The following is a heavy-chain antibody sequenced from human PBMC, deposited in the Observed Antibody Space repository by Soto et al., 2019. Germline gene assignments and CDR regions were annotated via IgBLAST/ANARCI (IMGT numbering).Heavy chain of an antibody. Sequence: ASVKVSCKASGYTFTSYDINWVRQATGQGLEWMGWMNPNSGNTGYAQKFQGRVTMTRNTSISTAYMELSSLRSEDTAVYYCARLDFWSQYYYGMDVWGQGTTVTVSS. V-gene: IGHV1-8*01. J-gene: IGHJ6*02. CDR2: MNPNSGNT. D-gene: IGHD3-3*01. CDR3: ARLDFWSQYYYGMDV. CDR1: GYTFTSYD.